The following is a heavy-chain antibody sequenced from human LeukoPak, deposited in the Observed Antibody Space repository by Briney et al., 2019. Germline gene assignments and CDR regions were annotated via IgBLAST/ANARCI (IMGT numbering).Heavy chain of an antibody. D-gene: IGHD2-2*01. V-gene: IGHV4-4*09. Sequence: PSVPVSLPCTVSSSINNHYRRLSRPPPREGPGWVGNNYPSGSHNYRPPLKSRVTIAVVTSQNQFSLDLSSVTPADPAVYYCARQKFTRTSCLTKNAFDIWGQGTLVTVSS. CDR1: SSINNHY. J-gene: IGHJ3*02. CDR3: ARQKFTRTSCLTKNAFDI. CDR2: NYPSGSH.